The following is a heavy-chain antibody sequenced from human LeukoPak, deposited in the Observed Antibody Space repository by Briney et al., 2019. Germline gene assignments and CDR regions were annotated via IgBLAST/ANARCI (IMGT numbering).Heavy chain of an antibody. J-gene: IGHJ4*02. D-gene: IGHD4-17*01. V-gene: IGHV3-30-3*01. CDR3: ARRSYGDWFFDY. Sequence: PGGSLRLSCAASGFTFSSYAMHWVRQAPGKGLEWVAVISYDGSNKYYADSVKGRFTISRDNSKNTLYLQMNSLRAEDTAVYYCARRSYGDWFFDYWGQGTLVTVSS. CDR2: ISYDGSNK. CDR1: GFTFSSYA.